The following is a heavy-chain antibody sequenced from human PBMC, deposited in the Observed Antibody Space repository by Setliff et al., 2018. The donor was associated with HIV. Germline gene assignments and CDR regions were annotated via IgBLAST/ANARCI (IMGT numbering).Heavy chain of an antibody. J-gene: IGHJ4*02. V-gene: IGHV3-30*01. D-gene: IGHD2-21*01. Sequence: GGSLRLSCAASGFIFSTFPMHWVRQAPGKGREWVAVMSGDANSQYYADSVRGRSTISRDNSKNTVYLQMNSLPTEDTAVYYCARDRNCGNGCYSSADHWGLGTLVTVSS. CDR3: ARDRNCGNGCYSSADH. CDR1: GFIFSTFP. CDR2: MSGDANSQ.